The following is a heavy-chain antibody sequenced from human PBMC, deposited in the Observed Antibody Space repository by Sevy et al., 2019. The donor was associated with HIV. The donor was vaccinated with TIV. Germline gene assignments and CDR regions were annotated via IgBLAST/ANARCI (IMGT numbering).Heavy chain of an antibody. J-gene: IGHJ6*02. CDR1: GYTFTGYY. V-gene: IGHV1-2*02. Sequence: ASVKVSCKASGYTFTGYYMHWVRQAPGQGLEWMGWINPNSGGTNYAQKFQGRVTMTRDTSISTAYMELSRLRSDDTAVYYCASPRGDLREWYYYYGMDVWGQGTTVTVSS. D-gene: IGHD3-16*01. CDR2: INPNSGGT. CDR3: ASPRGDLREWYYYYGMDV.